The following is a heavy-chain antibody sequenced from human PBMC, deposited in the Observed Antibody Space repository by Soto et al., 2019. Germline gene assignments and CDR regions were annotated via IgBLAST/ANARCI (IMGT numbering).Heavy chain of an antibody. CDR1: GYTFISHG. D-gene: IGHD2-15*01. J-gene: IGHJ6*02. Sequence: VQLVQSGVEVKKPGASVKVSCKASGYTFISHGISWVRQAPGQGLEWMGWIRGKNGNTNYAQKLQGRVTLTTDTSTSTAYMELRSLRSDDTAVSYCARVSSSIVVVPDYGMDVWGQGTTVTVS. CDR3: ARVSSSIVVVPDYGMDV. CDR2: IRGKNGNT. V-gene: IGHV1-18*04.